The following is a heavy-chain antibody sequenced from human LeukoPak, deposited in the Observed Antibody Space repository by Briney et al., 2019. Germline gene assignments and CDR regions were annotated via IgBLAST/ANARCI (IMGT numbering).Heavy chain of an antibody. CDR1: GFTFSTYS. V-gene: IGHV3-21*03. D-gene: IGHD1-14*01. J-gene: IGHJ5*02. CDR2: ISSSSSYI. CDR3: TTSPGIGP. Sequence: GSLRLSCAASGFTFSTYSMNWVRQAPGKGLEWVSSISSSSSYIYYADSVKGRFTISRDNAKNSLYLQMNSLKTEDTAVYYCTTSPGIGPWGQGTLVTVSS.